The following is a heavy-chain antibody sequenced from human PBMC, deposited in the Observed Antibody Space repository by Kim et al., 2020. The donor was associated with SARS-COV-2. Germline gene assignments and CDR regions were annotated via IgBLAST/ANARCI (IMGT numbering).Heavy chain of an antibody. Sequence: SGKGRFSIARDKSKNTLYLQMNSLRAEDTAVYYCAKDQLRWFGEGWFDPWGQGTLVTVSS. J-gene: IGHJ5*02. V-gene: IGHV3-23*01. D-gene: IGHD3-10*01. CDR3: AKDQLRWFGEGWFDP.